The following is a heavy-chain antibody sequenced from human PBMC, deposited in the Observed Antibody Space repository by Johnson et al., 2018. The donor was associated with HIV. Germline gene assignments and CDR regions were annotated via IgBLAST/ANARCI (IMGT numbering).Heavy chain of an antibody. D-gene: IGHD6-13*01. J-gene: IGHJ3*02. Sequence: QVQLVESGGGVVQPGRSLRLSCAASGFTFSSYAMHWVRQAPGKGLEWVAVIWYDGSNKYYADSVKGRFTISRDNSKNTLYLQMNSLRAEDTAVYYCARDGGIHSSRVVRAFDIWGQGTMVTVSS. CDR3: ARDGGIHSSRVVRAFDI. CDR2: IWYDGSNK. CDR1: GFTFSSYA. V-gene: IGHV3-30*04.